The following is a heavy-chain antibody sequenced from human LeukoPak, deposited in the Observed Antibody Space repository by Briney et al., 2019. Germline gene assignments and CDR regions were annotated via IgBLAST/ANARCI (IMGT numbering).Heavy chain of an antibody. CDR2: LRRDGSDK. J-gene: IGHJ4*02. CDR1: GFTFSNYG. V-gene: IGHV3-30*02. D-gene: IGHD5-18*01. CDR3: AKDHSQNFDY. Sequence: PGGSLGLSCAASGFTFSNYGMHWVRQAPGKGLEWVAFLRRDGSDKYYADSVKGQFTISRDNSKNTVYLQMNSLRPEDTAVYYCAKDHSQNFDYWGQGTLVTVSS.